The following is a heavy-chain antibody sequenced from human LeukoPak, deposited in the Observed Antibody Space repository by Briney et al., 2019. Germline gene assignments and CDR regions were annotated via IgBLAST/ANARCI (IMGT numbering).Heavy chain of an antibody. CDR2: IIPILGIA. V-gene: IGHV1-69*04. CDR3: ARDVGYCSGGSCYRPDFDY. CDR1: GGTFSSYA. Sequence: SVKVSCKASGGTFSSYAISWVRQAPGQGLEWMGRIIPILGIANYAQKFQGRVTITADKSTSTAYMELSSLRSEDTAVYYCARDVGYCSGGSCYRPDFDYWGQETLVTVSS. J-gene: IGHJ4*02. D-gene: IGHD2-15*01.